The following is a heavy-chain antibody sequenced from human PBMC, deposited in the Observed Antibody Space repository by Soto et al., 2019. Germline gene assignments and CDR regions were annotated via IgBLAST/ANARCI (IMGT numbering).Heavy chain of an antibody. CDR3: ARTPLGYCSGGSCAYFDY. CDR1: GFSLSNARMG. J-gene: IGHJ4*02. V-gene: IGHV2-26*01. D-gene: IGHD2-15*01. CDR2: IFSNDEK. Sequence: GSGPTLVNPTETLTLTCTVSGFSLSNARMGVSWIRQPPGKALEWLAHIFSNDEKSYSTSLKSRLTISKDTSKSQVVLTMTNMDPVDTATYYCARTPLGYCSGGSCAYFDYWGQGTLVTVSS.